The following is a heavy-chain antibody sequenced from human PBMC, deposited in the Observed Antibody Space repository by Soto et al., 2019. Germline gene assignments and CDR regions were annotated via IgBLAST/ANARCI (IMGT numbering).Heavy chain of an antibody. Sequence: XSVKVSCKASVYTFTSYYMHWVRQAPGQGLEWMGIINPSGGSTSYAQKFQGRVTMTRDTSTSTVYMELSSLRSEDTAVYYCARDTGATIPYNWFDHWGQGTLVTVSS. CDR2: INPSGGST. D-gene: IGHD1-26*01. CDR1: VYTFTSYY. CDR3: ARDTGATIPYNWFDH. V-gene: IGHV1-46*01. J-gene: IGHJ5*02.